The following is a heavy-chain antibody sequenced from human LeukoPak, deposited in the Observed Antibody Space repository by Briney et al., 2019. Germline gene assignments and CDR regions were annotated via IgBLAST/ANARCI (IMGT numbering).Heavy chain of an antibody. V-gene: IGHV3-48*01. J-gene: IGHJ4*02. CDR2: ISSSSSTI. Sequence: GGSLRLSCAASGFTFSSYSMSWVRQAPGKGLEWVSYISSSSSTIYYADSVKGRFTISGDNAKNSLYLQMNSLRAEDTAVYYCARADIAAAGIFDYWGQGTLVTVSS. CDR3: ARADIAAAGIFDY. D-gene: IGHD6-13*01. CDR1: GFTFSSYS.